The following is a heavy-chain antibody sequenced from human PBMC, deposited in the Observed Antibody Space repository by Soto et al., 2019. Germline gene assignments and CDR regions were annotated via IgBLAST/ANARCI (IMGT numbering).Heavy chain of an antibody. CDR1: GFTFSSYG. Sequence: QVQLVESGGGVVQPGRSLRLSCAASGFTFSSYGMHWVRQAPGKGLEWVAVISYDGSNKYYADSVKGRFTISRDNSKNPLYLQMNSLRAEDTGVYYCAKPGYSSGRHDYWGQGTLVTVSS. J-gene: IGHJ4*02. D-gene: IGHD6-19*01. CDR2: ISYDGSNK. V-gene: IGHV3-30*18. CDR3: AKPGYSSGRHDY.